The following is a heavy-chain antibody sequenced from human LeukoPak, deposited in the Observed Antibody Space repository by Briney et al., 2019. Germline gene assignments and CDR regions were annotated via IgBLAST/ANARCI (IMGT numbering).Heavy chain of an antibody. CDR3: ARSRIQLWNSPFDY. CDR2: IYYSGST. V-gene: IGHV4-31*11. D-gene: IGHD5-18*01. Sequence: SETLSLTCAVSGGSISSGGYYWSWIRQHPGKGLEWIGYIYYSGSTYYNPSLKSRVTISVDTSKNQFSLKLSSVTAADTAVYYCARSRIQLWNSPFDYWGQGTLVTVSS. J-gene: IGHJ4*02. CDR1: GGSISSGGYY.